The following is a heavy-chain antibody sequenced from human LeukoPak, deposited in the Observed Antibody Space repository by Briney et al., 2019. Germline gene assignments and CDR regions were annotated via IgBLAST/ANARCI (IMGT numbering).Heavy chain of an antibody. CDR3: ARVHWYFDF. CDR2: IWYDGSNK. J-gene: IGHJ2*01. Sequence: PGRSLRLSCAASGLTFSSYGMHWVRQAPGKGLEWGAVIWYDGSNKNYVDSVKGRFTISRDNSKNTLYLEMKSLRAEDTAVYYCARVHWYFDFWGRGTLVTVSS. V-gene: IGHV3-33*01. D-gene: IGHD4/OR15-4a*01. CDR1: GLTFSSYG.